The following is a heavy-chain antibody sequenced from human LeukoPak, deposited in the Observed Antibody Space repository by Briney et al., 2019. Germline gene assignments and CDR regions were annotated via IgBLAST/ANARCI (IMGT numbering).Heavy chain of an antibody. J-gene: IGHJ4*02. CDR3: AMRGSSGRYWDY. CDR1: GFTFSSYA. V-gene: IGHV3-23*01. D-gene: IGHD6-19*01. CDR2: FSGSGGST. Sequence: GGSLRLSCVASGFTFSSYAMSWVRQAPGKGLEWVSGFSGSGGSTYYADSVKGRFTISRDNSKNTLYLQMNSLRAEDTAVYYCAMRGSSGRYWDYWGQGTLVTVSS.